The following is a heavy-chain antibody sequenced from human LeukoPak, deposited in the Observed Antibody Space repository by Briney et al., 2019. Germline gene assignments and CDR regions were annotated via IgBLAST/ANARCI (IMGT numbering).Heavy chain of an antibody. J-gene: IGHJ4*02. Sequence: GGSLRLSRAASGFTFSSHTMSWVRQAPGKGLEWVSAIGGSGDSTYYADSVKGRFTISRDNSQNTLYLQMNSLRAEDTAVYYCARAPPDYGGYTNDYWGQGTLVTVSS. V-gene: IGHV3-23*01. CDR2: IGGSGDST. CDR1: GFTFSSHT. D-gene: IGHD4-23*01. CDR3: ARAPPDYGGYTNDY.